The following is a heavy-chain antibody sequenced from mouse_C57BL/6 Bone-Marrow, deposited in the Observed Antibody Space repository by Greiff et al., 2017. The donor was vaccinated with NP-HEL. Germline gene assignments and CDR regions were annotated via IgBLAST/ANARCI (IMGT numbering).Heavy chain of an antibody. V-gene: IGHV3-6*01. CDR3: ARVDYYVSSYSLFAY. D-gene: IGHD1-1*01. CDR2: ISYDGRN. CDR1: GYSITSGYY. J-gene: IGHJ3*01. Sequence: ESGPGLVKPSQSLSLTCSVTGYSITSGYYCNWIRQFTGNKLEWVGYISYDGRNNYNPSLKNRISMTRDTSKNQCFLKLNSVTTEDTATQYCARVDYYVSSYSLFAYWGQGTLVTVSA.